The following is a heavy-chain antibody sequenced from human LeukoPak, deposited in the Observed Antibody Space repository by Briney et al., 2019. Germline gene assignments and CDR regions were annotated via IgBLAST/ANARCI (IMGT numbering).Heavy chain of an antibody. D-gene: IGHD1-26*01. V-gene: IGHV3-53*01. J-gene: IGHJ4*02. CDR3: ARDKIMGPTIFDY. CDR1: GFTVSSNY. CDR2: IYSGGTT. Sequence: PGGSLRLSCAASGFTVSSNYMSWVRQAPGMGLEWVSVIYSGGTTYYADSVKGRFTISRDNSKNMLYLQMNSLRTEDTAVYYCARDKIMGPTIFDYWGQGTLVTVSS.